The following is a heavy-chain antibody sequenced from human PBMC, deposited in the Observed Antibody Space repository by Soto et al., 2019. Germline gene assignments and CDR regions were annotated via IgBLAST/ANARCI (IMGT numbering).Heavy chain of an antibody. J-gene: IGHJ4*02. D-gene: IGHD3-9*01. CDR1: GFTFSSYS. CDR3: ARDESSISRFDY. CDR2: ISTISTI. V-gene: IGHV3-48*01. Sequence: DVQLVESGGGLGQPGGSLRLSCAASGFTFSSYSMNWVRQAPGKGLEWVSYISTISTIYYADSVKGRFTISRDNAKNSGYLQMNSLRAEDTAVYYCARDESSISRFDYWGQGTLVTVSS.